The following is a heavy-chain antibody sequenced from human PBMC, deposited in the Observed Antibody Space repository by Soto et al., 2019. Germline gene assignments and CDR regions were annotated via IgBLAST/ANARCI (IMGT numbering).Heavy chain of an antibody. V-gene: IGHV1-46*01. J-gene: IGHJ3*01. CDR3: ARDQLYYNDISGRPLNAFDV. CDR2: INAGGGYT. Sequence: ASVKVSCKASGYIFSNYYMHWVRQAPGQGLEWMGTINAGGGYTTYAQRFQGRVTMTRDTSTSTVSMELSSLRAEDTAVYYCARDQLYYNDISGRPLNAFDVWG. D-gene: IGHD3-22*01. CDR1: GYIFSNYY.